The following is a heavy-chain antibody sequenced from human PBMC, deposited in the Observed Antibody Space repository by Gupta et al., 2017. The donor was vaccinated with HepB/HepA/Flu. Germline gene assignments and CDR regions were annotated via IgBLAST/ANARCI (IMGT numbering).Heavy chain of an antibody. CDR1: GFTFSSYE. J-gene: IGHJ6*02. CDR2: ISSSGSTI. Sequence: EVQLVESGGGLVQPGGSLRLSCAASGFTFSSYEMNWVRQAPGKGLEWVSYISSSGSTIYYADSVKGRFTISRDNAKNSLYLQMNSLRAEDTAVYYCARSLMVYASKYYYYYYGMDVWGQGTTVTVSS. V-gene: IGHV3-48*03. CDR3: ARSLMVYASKYYYYYYGMDV. D-gene: IGHD2-8*01.